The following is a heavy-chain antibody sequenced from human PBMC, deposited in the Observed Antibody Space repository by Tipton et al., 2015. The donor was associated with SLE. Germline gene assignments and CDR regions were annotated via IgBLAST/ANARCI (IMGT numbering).Heavy chain of an antibody. J-gene: IGHJ2*01. Sequence: TLSLTCTVSGGSISSSSYYWGWIRQPPGKGLEWIGSIYYSGSTYYNPSLKSRVTISVDTSKNQFSLKLSSVTAADTAVYYRAREPLEVREWFDLWGRGTLVTVSS. CDR2: IYYSGST. D-gene: IGHD3-3*01. CDR1: GGSISSSSYY. CDR3: AREPLEVREWFDL. V-gene: IGHV4-39*07.